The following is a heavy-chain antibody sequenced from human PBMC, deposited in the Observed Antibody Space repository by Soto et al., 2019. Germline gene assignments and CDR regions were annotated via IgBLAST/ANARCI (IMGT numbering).Heavy chain of an antibody. V-gene: IGHV1-18*01. Sequence: ASVKVSCKASGYTFTSFGISWVRQAPGQGLEWMGRISTYNGNTDYAQKFQDRVTMTTDTSTATAYMELRTLRSDDTAVYYCARGIAAAVGWFDPWGQGTLVTVSS. D-gene: IGHD6-13*01. CDR3: ARGIAAAVGWFDP. CDR2: ISTYNGNT. J-gene: IGHJ5*02. CDR1: GYTFTSFG.